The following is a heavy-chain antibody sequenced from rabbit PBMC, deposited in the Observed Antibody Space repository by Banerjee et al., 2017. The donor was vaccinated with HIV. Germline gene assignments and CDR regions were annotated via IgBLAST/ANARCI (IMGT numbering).Heavy chain of an antibody. CDR1: GLDFSSYS. Sequence: QSLEESGGDLVKPGGSLKLSCKASGLDFSSYSMSWVRQAPGKGLELIGCIAAGSSGSTYYANWAKGRFTISKTSSTTVTLQMTSLTAADTATYFCARGAGGYAGDGYATNLWGPGTLVTVS. CDR3: ARGAGGYAGDGYATNL. V-gene: IGHV1S40*01. CDR2: IAAGSSGST. D-gene: IGHD6-1*01. J-gene: IGHJ4*01.